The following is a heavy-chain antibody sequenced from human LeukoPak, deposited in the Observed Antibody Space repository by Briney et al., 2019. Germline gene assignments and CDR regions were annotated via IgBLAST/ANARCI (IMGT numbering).Heavy chain of an antibody. V-gene: IGHV4-59*08. Sequence: AETLTLTCTVSAASIRSNHWSWIRQPPGKGLEWIGYIYSTGSTSYNPSLKSRVTISVDTSKNQFSLNLTSVTAADTAVYYCARRFYYDGHHDAWGQGTLVTVSS. J-gene: IGHJ5*02. D-gene: IGHD3-22*01. CDR3: ARRFYYDGHHDA. CDR1: AASIRSNH. CDR2: IYSTGST.